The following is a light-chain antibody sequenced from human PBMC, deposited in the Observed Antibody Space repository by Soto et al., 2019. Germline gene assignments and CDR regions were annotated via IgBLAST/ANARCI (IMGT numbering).Light chain of an antibody. CDR1: YSDVGGSNY. V-gene: IGLV2-8*01. Sequence: QSALTQPPSASGSPGQSVTISCTGTYSDVGGSNYVSWYQQHPGKAPKLVIYEVIQRPSGVPDRFSGSRSGNTASLTVSRLQAEDEADYYCSSNVVGTNLNIFGGGTQLTVL. CDR2: EVI. CDR3: SSNVVGTNLNI. J-gene: IGLJ2*01.